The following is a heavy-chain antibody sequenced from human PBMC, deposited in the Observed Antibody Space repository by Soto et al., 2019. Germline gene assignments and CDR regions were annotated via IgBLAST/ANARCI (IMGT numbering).Heavy chain of an antibody. CDR3: ARGIVAPFSQKDYYYYYGMDV. J-gene: IGHJ6*02. V-gene: IGHV3-33*01. Sequence: QVQLVESGGGVVQPGRSLRLSCAASGFTFSSHGMHWVRQAPGKGLEWVAVIWYDGSNKYYADSVKGRFTISRDNSKNTLYLQMNSLRAEDTAVYYCARGIVAPFSQKDYYYYYGMDVWGQGTTVTVSS. CDR2: IWYDGSNK. CDR1: GFTFSSHG. D-gene: IGHD3-16*02.